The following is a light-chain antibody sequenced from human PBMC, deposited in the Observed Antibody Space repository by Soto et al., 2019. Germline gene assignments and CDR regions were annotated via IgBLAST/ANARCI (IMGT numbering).Light chain of an antibody. CDR1: QSFNTW. J-gene: IGKJ1*01. V-gene: IGKV1-5*03. CDR2: KAS. CDR3: QQYNSFPWT. Sequence: DIQMTQSPSSLSASVGDRVTITCRASQSFNTWLAWYQQKPGKAPNLLIYKASSLASGVPSRFSGSGSGTEFTLTTSSLQPDDLATYYCQQYNSFPWTFGQGTKVDIK.